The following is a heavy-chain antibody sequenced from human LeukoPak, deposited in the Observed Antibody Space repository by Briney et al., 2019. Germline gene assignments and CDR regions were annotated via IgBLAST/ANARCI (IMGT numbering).Heavy chain of an antibody. D-gene: IGHD5-18*01. CDR2: IIPIFGTA. Sequence: ASVKVSCKASGGTFSSYAISWMRQAPGQGLGWMGGIIPIFGTANYAQKFQGRVTITADKSTSTAYMELSSLRSEDTAVYYCARVADSYGPSALDYWGQGTLVTVSS. CDR3: ARVADSYGPSALDY. V-gene: IGHV1-69*06. J-gene: IGHJ4*02. CDR1: GGTFSSYA.